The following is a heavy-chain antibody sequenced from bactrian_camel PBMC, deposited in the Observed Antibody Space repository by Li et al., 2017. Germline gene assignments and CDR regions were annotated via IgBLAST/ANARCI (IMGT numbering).Heavy chain of an antibody. V-gene: IGHV3S55*01. D-gene: IGHD2*01. CDR1: GDVVVRFC. J-gene: IGHJ6*01. Sequence: HVQLVESGGGSVQAGGSLRLSCRVTGDVVVRFCMGWFRQAPGKEREGVAHIDDVGTTTYTDSVQGRFTISNDHAENTLYLQMNSLEPGDTAMYYCAAGSRRNSAQCDLQRGDFGAWGQGTQVTVS. CDR3: AAGSRRNSAQCDLQRGDFGA. CDR2: IDDVGTT.